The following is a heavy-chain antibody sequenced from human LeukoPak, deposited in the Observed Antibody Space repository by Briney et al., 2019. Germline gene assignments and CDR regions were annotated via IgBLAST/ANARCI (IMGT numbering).Heavy chain of an antibody. Sequence: GGSLRLSCASSGFTFSSYGMHWVRQAPGKGLEWMAVIWYDGSNEYYADSVKGRFTISRDNSKNTLYLQMNSLRAEDTAVYYCASTPYGYYYFHYWGQGTLVTVSS. J-gene: IGHJ4*02. CDR3: ASTPYGYYYFHY. CDR2: IWYDGSNE. V-gene: IGHV3-33*08. D-gene: IGHD4-17*01. CDR1: GFTFSSYG.